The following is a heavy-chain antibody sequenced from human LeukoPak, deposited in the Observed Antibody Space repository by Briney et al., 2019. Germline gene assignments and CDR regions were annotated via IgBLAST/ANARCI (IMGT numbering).Heavy chain of an antibody. D-gene: IGHD3-10*01. CDR3: AKDRRYYGSGSSIAFDI. J-gene: IGHJ3*02. CDR1: GFTFSSYA. CDR2: ISGSGGST. Sequence: GGSLRLSCAASGFTFSSYAMSWVRQAPGKGLEWVSAISGSGGSTYYADSVKGRFTISRDNSKNTLYLQINSLRAEDTAVYYCAKDRRYYGSGSSIAFDIWGQGTMVTVSS. V-gene: IGHV3-23*01.